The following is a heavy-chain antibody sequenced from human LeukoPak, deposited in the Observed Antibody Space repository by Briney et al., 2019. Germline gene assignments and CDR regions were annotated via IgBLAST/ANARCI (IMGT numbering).Heavy chain of an antibody. CDR3: ARDSSSWYGGFDY. Sequence: SETLSLTCAVYGGSFSGYYWSWIRQPPGKGLEWIGEINLSGSTNYNPSLKSRVTISVDTSKNQFSLKLSSVTAADTAVYYCARDSSSWYGGFDYWGQGTLVTVSS. CDR2: INLSGST. CDR1: GGSFSGYY. J-gene: IGHJ4*02. V-gene: IGHV4-34*01. D-gene: IGHD6-13*01.